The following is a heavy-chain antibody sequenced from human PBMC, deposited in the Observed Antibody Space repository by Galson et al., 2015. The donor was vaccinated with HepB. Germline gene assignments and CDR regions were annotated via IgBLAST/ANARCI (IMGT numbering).Heavy chain of an antibody. CDR3: ARGYDSGNYYSPDAFDI. J-gene: IGHJ3*02. Sequence: ETLSLTCGVYRGSFGGHYWSWLRLPPGKGLEWIGEMNQSGSANYSPSLRSRVTISVDTSNNQSSLKLTSVTAADTAIYYCARGYDSGNYYSPDAFDIWGQGTMVTVSS. CDR1: RGSFGGHY. D-gene: IGHD3-10*01. V-gene: IGHV4-34*01. CDR2: MNQSGSA.